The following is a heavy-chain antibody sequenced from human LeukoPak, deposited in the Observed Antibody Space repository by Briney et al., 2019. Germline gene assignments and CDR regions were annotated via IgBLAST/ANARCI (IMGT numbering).Heavy chain of an antibody. CDR2: IIPIFGTA. V-gene: IGHV1-69*05. CDR3: ARGGDWRELLNDAFDI. J-gene: IGHJ3*02. CDR1: GGTFSSYA. D-gene: IGHD1-26*01. Sequence: GSSVKVSCKASGGTFSSYAISWVRQAPGQGLEWMGGIIPIFGTANYAQKFQGRVTMTRDTSISTAYMELSRLRSDDTAVYYCARGGDWRELLNDAFDIWGQGTMVTVSS.